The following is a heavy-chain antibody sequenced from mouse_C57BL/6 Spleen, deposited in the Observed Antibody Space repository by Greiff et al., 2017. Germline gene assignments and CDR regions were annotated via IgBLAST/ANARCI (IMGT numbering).Heavy chain of an antibody. V-gene: IGHV5-4*01. CDR1: GFTFSSYA. Sequence: EVQGVESGGGLVKPGGSLKLSCAASGFTFSSYAMSWVRQTPEKRLEWVATISDGGSYTYYPDNVKGRFTISRDNAKNNLYLQMSHLKSEDTAMYYCARDEPWDYWGQGTTLTVSS. CDR3: ARDEPWDY. J-gene: IGHJ2*01. CDR2: ISDGGSYT.